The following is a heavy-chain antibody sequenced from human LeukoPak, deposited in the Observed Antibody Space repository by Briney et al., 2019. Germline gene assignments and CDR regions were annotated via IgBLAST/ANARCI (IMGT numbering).Heavy chain of an antibody. CDR2: IIPIFGTA. Sequence: SVKVSCKASGGTFSSYAISWVRQAPGQGLEWMGRIIPIFGTANYAQKFQGRVTITTDESTSTAYMELSSLRSEDTAVYYCAREIVVVVAATPSPFNWFDPWGQGTLVTVSS. V-gene: IGHV1-69*05. D-gene: IGHD2-15*01. CDR1: GGTFSSYA. CDR3: AREIVVVVAATPSPFNWFDP. J-gene: IGHJ5*02.